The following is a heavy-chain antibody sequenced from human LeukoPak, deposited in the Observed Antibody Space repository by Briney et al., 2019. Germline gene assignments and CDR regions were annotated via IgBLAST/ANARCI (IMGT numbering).Heavy chain of an antibody. V-gene: IGHV4-59*12. J-gene: IGHJ4*02. CDR2: IFYSGGT. CDR1: GDSISSYY. D-gene: IGHD1-26*01. Sequence: SGTLSLTCTVSGDSISSYYWSWIRQPPGKGLEWLGYIFYSGGTKYNPSLWSRVTISIDTSKNQFSLRLSSVTAADTAVYYCARTSGSYGDWGQGTLVTVSS. CDR3: ARTSGSYGD.